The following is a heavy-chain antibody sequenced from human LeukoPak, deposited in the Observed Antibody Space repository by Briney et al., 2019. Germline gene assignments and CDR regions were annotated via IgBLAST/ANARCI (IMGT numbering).Heavy chain of an antibody. D-gene: IGHD6-19*01. CDR2: ISAYNGNT. J-gene: IGHJ3*02. CDR3: ARGRSSGWYGGNAFDI. V-gene: IGHV1-18*01. Sequence: ASVKVSCKASGYTFTSYGISWVRQAPGQGLEWMGWISAYNGNTNYAQKLHGRVTMTTDTSTSTAYMELRSLRSDDTAVYYCARGRSSGWYGGNAFDIWGQGTMVTVSS. CDR1: GYTFTSYG.